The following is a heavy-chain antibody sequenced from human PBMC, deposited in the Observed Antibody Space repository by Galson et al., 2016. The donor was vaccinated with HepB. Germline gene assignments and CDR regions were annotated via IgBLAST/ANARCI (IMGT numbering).Heavy chain of an antibody. V-gene: IGHV1-46*01. J-gene: IGHJ4*02. CDR1: GYTVTNYY. D-gene: IGHD5-12*01. CDR3: ARGADSGYDLGDY. Sequence: SVKVSCKASGYTVTNYYMHWVRQAPGQGLEWMGIINPSDGTTSYAQKFQGRVTMTRDTSTSTVYMELGSLRSADTAVYSCARGADSGYDLGDYWGQGTLVTVSS. CDR2: INPSDGTT.